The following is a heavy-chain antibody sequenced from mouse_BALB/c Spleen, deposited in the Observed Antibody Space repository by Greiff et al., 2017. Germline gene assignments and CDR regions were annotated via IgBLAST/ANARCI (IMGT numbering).Heavy chain of an antibody. D-gene: IGHD2-2*01. CDR1: GYTFTDYN. J-gene: IGHJ3*01. CDR2: INPNNGGT. CDR3: ARVRTTAVFAY. Sequence: EVQLQQSGPELVKPGASVKIPCKASGYTFTDYNMDWVKQSHGKSLEWIGDINPNNGGTIYNQKFKGKATLTVDKSSSTAYMELRSLTSEDTAVYYCARVRTTAVFAYWGQGTLVTVSA. V-gene: IGHV1-18*01.